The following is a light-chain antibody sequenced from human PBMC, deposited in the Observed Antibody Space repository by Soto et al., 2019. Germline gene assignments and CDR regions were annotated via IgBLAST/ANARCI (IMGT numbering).Light chain of an antibody. CDR2: SNN. V-gene: IGLV1-44*01. Sequence: QSVLTQPPSASGTPGQRVTISCSGTSSNIGSNTVNWYQQVPGTAPKLLIYSNNQRPSGVPDRFSGSRSGTSASLAISGLQSEDEADYYCAAWDDSLHGVVFGGGTKLTVL. CDR3: AAWDDSLHGVV. CDR1: SSNIGSNT. J-gene: IGLJ2*01.